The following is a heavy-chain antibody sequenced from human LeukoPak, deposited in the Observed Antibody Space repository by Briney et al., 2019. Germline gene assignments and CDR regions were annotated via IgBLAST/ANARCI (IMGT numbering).Heavy chain of an antibody. Sequence: ASVKVSCKASGYTFTSYDINWVRQATGQGLEWMGWMNPNSGNTGYAQKFQGRVTMTRNTSISTAYMELSSLRSEDTAVYYCARENDGYCSSTSCYGGMDVWGQGTTVTVSS. CDR3: ARENDGYCSSTSCYGGMDV. CDR2: MNPNSGNT. CDR1: GYTFTSYD. J-gene: IGHJ6*02. D-gene: IGHD2-2*01. V-gene: IGHV1-8*01.